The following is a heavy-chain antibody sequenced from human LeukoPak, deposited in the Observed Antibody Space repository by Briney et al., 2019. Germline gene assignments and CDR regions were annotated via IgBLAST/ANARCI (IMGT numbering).Heavy chain of an antibody. CDR3: AKTDIAVAHYFDY. V-gene: IGHV3-30*02. D-gene: IGHD6-19*01. Sequence: PGGTLRLSCAASGYTFSSYDMHWARQAPGKGLVWVAFIRYDGSNKYYADSVKGRFNISRDNSKNTLYLQMNSLRAEDTAVYYCAKTDIAVAHYFDYWGQGTLVTVSS. J-gene: IGHJ4*02. CDR1: GYTFSSYD. CDR2: IRYDGSNK.